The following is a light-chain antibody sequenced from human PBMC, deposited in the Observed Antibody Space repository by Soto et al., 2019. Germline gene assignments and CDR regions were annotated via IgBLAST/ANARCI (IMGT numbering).Light chain of an antibody. CDR3: QSYDSSLSGSVV. V-gene: IGLV1-40*01. Sequence: QSGLTQPPSVSGAPGQRVTISCTGISSKIGAGFDVHWYQQLPGTAPKLLIYGNSNRPSGVPDRFSGSKSGTSASLAITGLQVEDEADYYCQSYDSSLSGSVVFGGGTKLTVL. CDR1: SSKIGAGFD. J-gene: IGLJ2*01. CDR2: GNS.